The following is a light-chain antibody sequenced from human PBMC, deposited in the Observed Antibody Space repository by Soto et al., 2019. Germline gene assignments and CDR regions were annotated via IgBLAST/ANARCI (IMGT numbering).Light chain of an antibody. CDR2: LGS. CDR1: QSLLHSNGYNY. Sequence: EIVLTQSPPSLPVTPGEPASIACRSSQSLLHSNGYNYLDWYLQKPGQSPQPLIFLGSNRASGVPDRFSGSGLGTDFTLKISRVEAEDVGVYYCMQALQTPTFGGGTKVEIK. CDR3: MQALQTPT. V-gene: IGKV2-28*01. J-gene: IGKJ4*01.